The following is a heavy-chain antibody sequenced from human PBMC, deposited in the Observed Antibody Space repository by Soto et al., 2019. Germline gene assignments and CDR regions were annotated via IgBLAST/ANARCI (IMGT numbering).Heavy chain of an antibody. Sequence: LCLSCAASGFTFSDYYMSWIRQAPGKGLEWVSYISSSGSTIYYADSVKGRFTISRDNAKNSLYLQMNSLRAEDTAVYYCAREGFSSSWRTYYYYYYGMDVWGQG. J-gene: IGHJ6*02. CDR1: GFTFSDYY. D-gene: IGHD6-13*01. V-gene: IGHV3-11*01. CDR3: AREGFSSSWRTYYYYYYGMDV. CDR2: ISSSGSTI.